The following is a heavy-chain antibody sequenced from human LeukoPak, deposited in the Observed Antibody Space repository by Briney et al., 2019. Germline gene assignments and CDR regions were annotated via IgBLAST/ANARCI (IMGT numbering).Heavy chain of an antibody. CDR1: GGTFSSYT. Sequence: TVKVSCKASGGTFSSYTISWVRQAPGQGLEWMGRIIPILGIANYAQKFQGRVTITADKSTSTAYMELSSLRSDDTAVYYCARGYCSGGTCYLVENWLDPWGQGTLVTVSS. J-gene: IGHJ5*02. CDR3: ARGYCSGGTCYLVENWLDP. CDR2: IIPILGIA. V-gene: IGHV1-69*02. D-gene: IGHD2-15*01.